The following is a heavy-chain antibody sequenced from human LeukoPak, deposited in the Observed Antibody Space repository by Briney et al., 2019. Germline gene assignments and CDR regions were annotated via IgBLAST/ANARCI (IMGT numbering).Heavy chain of an antibody. CDR3: ARTTVTAGRTNWFDP. CDR2: IRGDGVTT. V-gene: IGHV3-23*01. CDR1: GFTFSSHG. D-gene: IGHD4-17*01. Sequence: GGTLRLSCAASGFTFSSHGMNWVRKAPGKGLEWVSGIRGDGVTTYYADSVKGRFTISRDNSKNTLYLQMNSLRAEDTAVYYCARTTVTAGRTNWFDPWGQGTLVIVSS. J-gene: IGHJ5*02.